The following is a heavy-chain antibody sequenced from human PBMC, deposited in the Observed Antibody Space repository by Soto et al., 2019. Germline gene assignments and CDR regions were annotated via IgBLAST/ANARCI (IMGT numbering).Heavy chain of an antibody. V-gene: IGHV3-21*01. CDR2: VSKSDYT. J-gene: IGHJ4*02. Sequence: GALRLSCSVSGFTFNNYGINWVRQAPGRGLEWVSSVSKSDYTYYSDSVKGRFTISRDNAKNSVSLQMNSLRVEDTAVYYCAREDSIIIPAVSDFWGQGTLVTVSS. CDR3: AREDSIIIPAVSDF. CDR1: GFTFNNYG. D-gene: IGHD3-22*01.